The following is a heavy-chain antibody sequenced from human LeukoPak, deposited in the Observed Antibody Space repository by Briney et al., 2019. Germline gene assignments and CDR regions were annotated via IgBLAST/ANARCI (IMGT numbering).Heavy chain of an antibody. CDR3: ATGPLRGYSGYVRGTSFDY. Sequence: GASVKVSCKASGYTFTSYAMHWVRQAPGQRLEWMGWINAGNGNTKYSQKFQGRVTMTVDTSTDTAYMELSSLRSEDTAVYYCATGPLRGYSGYVRGTSFDYWGQGTLVTVSS. CDR2: INAGNGNT. J-gene: IGHJ4*02. CDR1: GYTFTSYA. V-gene: IGHV1-3*01. D-gene: IGHD5-12*01.